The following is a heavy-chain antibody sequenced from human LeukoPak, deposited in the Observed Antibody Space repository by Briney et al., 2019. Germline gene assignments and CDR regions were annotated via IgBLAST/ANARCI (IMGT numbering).Heavy chain of an antibody. D-gene: IGHD6-13*01. CDR1: GGSINSYY. CDR2: IYYTGTT. CDR3: ARIRHSSSWYVSYYFDY. Sequence: SETLSLTCTVSGGSINSYYWSWIRQPPGKGLEWIGYIYYTGTTNYNPSLKSRVTISVDTSKNQFSLKLSSVTAADTAVYYCARIRHSSSWYVSYYFDYWGQGTLVTVSS. J-gene: IGHJ4*02. V-gene: IGHV4-59*08.